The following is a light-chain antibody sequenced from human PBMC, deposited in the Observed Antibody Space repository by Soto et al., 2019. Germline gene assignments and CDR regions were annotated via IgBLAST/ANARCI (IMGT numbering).Light chain of an antibody. CDR1: QGVSRK. J-gene: IGKJ4*01. Sequence: DIVMTQSPATLSVAPGERVTFSCRASQGVSRKLAWYQHKPGQAPRLLISGASTGATGIPARFSGGGSGTEFTLTISSLQSEDYAIYYCQQYHTWPITFGGGTKVEIK. V-gene: IGKV3-15*01. CDR2: GAS. CDR3: QQYHTWPIT.